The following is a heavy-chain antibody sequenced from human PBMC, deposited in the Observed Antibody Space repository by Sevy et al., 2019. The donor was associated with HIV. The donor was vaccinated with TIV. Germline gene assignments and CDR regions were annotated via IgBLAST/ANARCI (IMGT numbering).Heavy chain of an antibody. V-gene: IGHV3-30-3*01. CDR2: ISYDGHNK. CDR1: GFTFSSYA. CDR3: ASDRATVTSGGYYYYYGMDV. D-gene: IGHD4-17*01. Sequence: GGSLRLSCAASGFTFSSYAMHWVRQAPGKGLEWVAVISYDGHNKYYADSVKGRFTISRENSKNTLYLQMNSLRSEDTAVYYCASDRATVTSGGYYYYYGMDVWGQGTTVTVSS. J-gene: IGHJ6*02.